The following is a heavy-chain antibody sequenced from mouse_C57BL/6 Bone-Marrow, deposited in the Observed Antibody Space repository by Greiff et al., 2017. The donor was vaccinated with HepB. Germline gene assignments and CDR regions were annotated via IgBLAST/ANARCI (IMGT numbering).Heavy chain of an antibody. V-gene: IGHV1-75*01. CDR2: IFPGSGST. D-gene: IGHD3-2*02. CDR3: ASPGSSGYGEVFAY. Sequence: VQLQQSGPELVKPGASVKISCKASGYTFTDYYINWVKQRPGQGLEWIGWIFPGSGSTYYNEKFKGKATLTVDKSSSTAYMLLSSLTSEDSAVYFCASPGSSGYGEVFAYWGQGTLVTVSA. J-gene: IGHJ3*01. CDR1: GYTFTDYY.